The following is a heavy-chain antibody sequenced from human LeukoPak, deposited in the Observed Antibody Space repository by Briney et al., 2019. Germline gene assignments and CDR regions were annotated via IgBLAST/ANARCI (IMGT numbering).Heavy chain of an antibody. D-gene: IGHD3-3*01. V-gene: IGHV1-69*13. J-gene: IGHJ6*02. CDR3: ARGSVVGVVIMLLLLHPMDV. CDR1: GGTFSSYA. Sequence: ASVKVSCKASGGTFSSYAISWVRQAPGQGLEWMGGIIPIFGTANYAQKFQGRVTITADESTSTAYMGLSSLRSEDTAVYYCARGSVVGVVIMLLLLHPMDVWGQGTTVTVSS. CDR2: IIPIFGTA.